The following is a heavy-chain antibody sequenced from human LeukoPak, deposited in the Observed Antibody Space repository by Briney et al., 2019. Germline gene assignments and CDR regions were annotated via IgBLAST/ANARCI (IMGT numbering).Heavy chain of an antibody. V-gene: IGHV1-46*01. Sequence: GASVKVSCKASGYTFTSYYMHWVRQAPGQGLEWMGIINPSGGSTSYAQKFQGRVTMTRDMSTSTVYMELSSLRSEDTAVYYCARDAAVGASAPYYYMDVWGKGTTVTVSS. CDR2: INPSGGST. CDR3: ARDAAVGASAPYYYMDV. J-gene: IGHJ6*03. D-gene: IGHD1-26*01. CDR1: GYTFTSYY.